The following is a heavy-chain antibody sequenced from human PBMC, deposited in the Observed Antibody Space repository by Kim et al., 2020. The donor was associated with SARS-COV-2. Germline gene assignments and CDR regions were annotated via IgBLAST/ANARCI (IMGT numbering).Heavy chain of an antibody. CDR3: AKDMTYSTTVTTKGY. CDR1: GFTFSSYA. D-gene: IGHD4-17*01. Sequence: GGSLRLSCAASGFTFSSYAMSWVRQAPGKGLEWVSAISGSGGSTYYADSVKGRFTISRDNSKNTLYLQMNSLRAEDTAVYYCAKDMTYSTTVTTKGYWGQGTLVTVSS. J-gene: IGHJ4*02. V-gene: IGHV3-23*01. CDR2: ISGSGGST.